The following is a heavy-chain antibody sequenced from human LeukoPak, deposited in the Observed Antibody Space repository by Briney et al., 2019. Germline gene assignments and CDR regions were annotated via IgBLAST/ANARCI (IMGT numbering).Heavy chain of an antibody. V-gene: IGHV3-7*01. Sequence: GGSLRLSCAASGFTFSSYWMSWVRQAPGKGLEGVANIKRDGSEKYYVDSVKGRFTISRDNAKNSLYLQMNSLRAEDTAVYYCARARYGSGSYYYYYYMDVWGKGTTVTISS. CDR3: ARARYGSGSYYYYYYMDV. J-gene: IGHJ6*03. D-gene: IGHD3-10*01. CDR2: IKRDGSEK. CDR1: GFTFSSYW.